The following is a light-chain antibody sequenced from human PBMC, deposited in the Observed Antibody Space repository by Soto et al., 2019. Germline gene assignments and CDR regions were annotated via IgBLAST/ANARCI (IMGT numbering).Light chain of an antibody. CDR1: SSDVGGYNY. J-gene: IGLJ3*02. CDR3: SSYTSSITHWV. V-gene: IGLV2-14*01. CDR2: EVS. Sequence: QSALTQPASVSGSPGQSITISCTGTSSDVGGYNYVSWYQQHPGKAPKLMIYEVSNRPSGVSNRFSGSKSGNTASLTISGLHAEDEADYYCSSYTSSITHWVFGGGTKLTVL.